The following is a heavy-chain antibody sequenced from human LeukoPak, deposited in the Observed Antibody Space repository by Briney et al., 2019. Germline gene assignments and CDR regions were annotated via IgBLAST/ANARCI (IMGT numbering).Heavy chain of an antibody. D-gene: IGHD6-19*01. Sequence: GGSLRLSCAASGFTFSSYSMHWVRQAPGKGLEWVSSISTSSNYIDYADSVKGRFTISRDNAKNSLYLQMNNLRAEDTAVYYCARDYGSDFDYWGQGTLVAVSS. CDR3: ARDYGSDFDY. CDR1: GFTFSSYS. V-gene: IGHV3-21*01. CDR2: ISTSSNYI. J-gene: IGHJ4*02.